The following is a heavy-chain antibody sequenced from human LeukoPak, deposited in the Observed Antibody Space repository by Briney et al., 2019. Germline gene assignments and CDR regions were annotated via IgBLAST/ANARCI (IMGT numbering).Heavy chain of an antibody. Sequence: KPSETLSLTCTVSGGSISSSSYYWGWIRQPPGKGLEWIGSIYYSGSTYYNPSLKCRVTISVDTSKNQFSLKLSSVTAADTAVYYCAREYCSGGSCYYYYYMDVWGKGTTVTVSS. J-gene: IGHJ6*03. CDR3: AREYCSGGSCYYYYYMDV. CDR1: GGSISSSSYY. D-gene: IGHD2-15*01. V-gene: IGHV4-39*02. CDR2: IYYSGST.